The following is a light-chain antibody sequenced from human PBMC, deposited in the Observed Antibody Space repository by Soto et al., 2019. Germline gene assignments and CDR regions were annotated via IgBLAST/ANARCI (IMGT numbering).Light chain of an antibody. Sequence: EIVMTQSPATLSASPGERATLSCRASQSVSNNLAWYQQKPGQAPRLLIYGASTRATGIPARFSGSGSGTEFTLTISSLLYEDVAVYYCQQYNNWPRTCGQGTKVEIK. J-gene: IGKJ1*01. CDR1: QSVSNN. CDR3: QQYNNWPRT. V-gene: IGKV3-15*01. CDR2: GAS.